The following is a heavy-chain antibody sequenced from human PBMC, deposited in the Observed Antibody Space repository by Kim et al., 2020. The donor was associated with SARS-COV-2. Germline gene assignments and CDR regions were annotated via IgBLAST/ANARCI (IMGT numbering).Heavy chain of an antibody. V-gene: IGHV3-72*01. CDR3: ARVCYSGREDY. CDR2: IAFKKSGYTT. D-gene: IGHD1-26*01. J-gene: IGHJ2*01. Sequence: GGSLRLSCVVSGLTFSDHYMDWVRQAAGKGLEWMARIAFKKSGYTTYYAASVKDRFTSSRDDSEKSLYLQMSSPKTEDTAMYFCARVCYSGREDYRGR. CDR1: GLTFSDHY.